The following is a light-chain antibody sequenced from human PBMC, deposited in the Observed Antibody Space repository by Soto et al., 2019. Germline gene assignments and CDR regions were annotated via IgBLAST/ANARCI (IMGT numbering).Light chain of an antibody. J-gene: IGKJ1*01. CDR2: DAS. CDR3: QQYQRYWT. CDR1: QGITGW. V-gene: IGKV1-5*01. Sequence: DIQLTQSPSTLSASVGDRVTITCRASQGITGWLAWYQQKPGKAPKLLIFDASTLESGVPPRFTGSGSGTEFTLSISNLQPDDFATYYCQQYQRYWTFGHRTKV.